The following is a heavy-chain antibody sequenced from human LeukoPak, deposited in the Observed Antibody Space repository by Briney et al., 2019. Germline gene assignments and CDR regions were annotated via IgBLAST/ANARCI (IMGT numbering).Heavy chain of an antibody. CDR2: IYYSGST. CDR3: ANVSGYYGY. J-gene: IGHJ4*02. Sequence: SETLSLTCTVSGGSISSSSYYWGWLRQPPGKGLEWIGSIYYSGSTYYNPSLKSRVTISVDTSKNQFSLKLSSVTAAATAVYYCANVSGYYGYWGQGTLVTVSS. V-gene: IGHV4-39*01. CDR1: GGSISSSSYY. D-gene: IGHD3-9*01.